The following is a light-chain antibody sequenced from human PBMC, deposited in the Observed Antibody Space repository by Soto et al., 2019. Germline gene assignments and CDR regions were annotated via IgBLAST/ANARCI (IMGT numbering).Light chain of an antibody. CDR3: QQYKYYST. CDR2: TTS. CDR1: QSISVF. V-gene: IGKV1-5*03. J-gene: IGKJ2*01. Sequence: DIQMAQSPSTLSASVGDRVTITCRASQSISVFLAWYQQKPGRAPKLLIHTTSTLGSGVPSRFSGSGSETEFTLTISSLQPDDFATYYCQQYKYYSTFGQGTKVDIK.